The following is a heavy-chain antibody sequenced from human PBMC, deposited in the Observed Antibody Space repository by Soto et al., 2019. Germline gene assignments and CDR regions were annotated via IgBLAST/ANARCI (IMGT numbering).Heavy chain of an antibody. J-gene: IGHJ4*02. D-gene: IGHD3-22*01. CDR1: GGTFSSYT. CDR2: IIPILGIA. Sequence: QVQLVQSGAEVKKPGSSVKVSCKASGGTFSSYTISWVRQAPGQGLEWMGRIIPILGIANYAQKFQGRVTIAADKSTSTDYMELSSLRSEDTGVYYCARGTNYYDSSGQSDYWGQGTLVTVSS. V-gene: IGHV1-69*02. CDR3: ARGTNYYDSSGQSDY.